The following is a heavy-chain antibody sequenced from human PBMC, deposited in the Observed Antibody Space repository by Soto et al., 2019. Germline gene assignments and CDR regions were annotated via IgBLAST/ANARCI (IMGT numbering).Heavy chain of an antibody. CDR2: ISAYNGNT. CDR1: GYTFSSYF. V-gene: IGHV1-18*01. J-gene: IGHJ6*02. Sequence: QVQLVQSGAEVKKPGASVKVSCKASGYTFSSYFISWVRQAPGQGLEWMGWISAYNGNTKYAQKLQGRVTMTTDTSTSTADMELRSMRSDDTAVYYCARDLPTMDVWGHGTTVTVSS. CDR3: ARDLPTMDV.